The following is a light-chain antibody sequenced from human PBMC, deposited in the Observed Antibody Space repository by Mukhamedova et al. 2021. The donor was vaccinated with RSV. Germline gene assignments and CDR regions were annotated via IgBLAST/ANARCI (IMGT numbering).Light chain of an antibody. CDR2: AAS. CDR3: LQDYDYPRT. V-gene: IGKV1-6*01. Sequence: WYQRRVHGKVPKLLIYAASRLQVGVSPRFSGSGSGTDFTLTISSLQPEDSATYYCLQDYDYPRTFGQGTKAEIK. J-gene: IGKJ1*01.